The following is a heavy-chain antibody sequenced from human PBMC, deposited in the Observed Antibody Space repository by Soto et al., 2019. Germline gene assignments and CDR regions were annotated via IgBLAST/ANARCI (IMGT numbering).Heavy chain of an antibody. D-gene: IGHD4-17*01. CDR2: INEDGRFT. CDR3: ARVNYGDDE. V-gene: IGHV3-74*01. Sequence: VQLVESGGGLVQPGGSLRLSCAASGFTFSSSWMHWVRQAPGKGLVWVSRINEDGRFTNYADSVKGRFTISRDNARNTLYLQMNSLRAEDTAVYYCARVNYGDDEWGQGTLVTVSS. CDR1: GFTFSSSW. J-gene: IGHJ4*02.